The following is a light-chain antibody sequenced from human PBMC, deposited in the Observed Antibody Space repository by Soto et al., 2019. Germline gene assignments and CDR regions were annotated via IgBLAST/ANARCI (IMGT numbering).Light chain of an antibody. CDR3: QQYGSSGT. V-gene: IGKV1-5*03. Sequence: DIQMTQSPSTLSASVGDRVTITCRASQSIDSWLAWYQHKPGKAPKLLIYKASTLKSGVPSRFSGSGSGTDFTLTISRLEPEDFAVYYCQQYGSSGTFGQGTKVDIK. J-gene: IGKJ1*01. CDR2: KAS. CDR1: QSIDSW.